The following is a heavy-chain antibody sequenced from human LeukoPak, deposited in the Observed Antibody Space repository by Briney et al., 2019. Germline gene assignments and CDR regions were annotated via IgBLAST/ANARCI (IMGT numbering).Heavy chain of an antibody. V-gene: IGHV4-38-2*02. CDR3: ARQAPKGFDP. Sequence: SETLSLTCTVSAYSISSGYYWGWIRQPPGKGLEWIGSLSHSGSTYYNPSLKSRVTISVDTSKNQFSLKLSSVTAADTAVYYCARQAPKGFDPWGQGTLVTVSS. CDR2: LSHSGST. CDR1: AYSISSGYY. J-gene: IGHJ5*02.